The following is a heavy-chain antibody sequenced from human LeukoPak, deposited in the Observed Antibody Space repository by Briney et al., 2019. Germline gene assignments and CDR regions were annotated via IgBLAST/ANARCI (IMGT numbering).Heavy chain of an antibody. D-gene: IGHD3-3*01. CDR3: ARLGAGPTYYDFWSGYSSFYFDY. Sequence: PSEALSLTCTVSGGSTSSSNYYWGWIRQPPGKGLEWIGGIHYSGNTYYNPSLKSRVTISVDTSKNQFSLKLSSVTAADTAVYYCARLGAGPTYYDFWSGYSSFYFDYWGQGTLVTVSS. CDR2: IHYSGNT. V-gene: IGHV4-39*01. J-gene: IGHJ4*02. CDR1: GGSTSSSNYY.